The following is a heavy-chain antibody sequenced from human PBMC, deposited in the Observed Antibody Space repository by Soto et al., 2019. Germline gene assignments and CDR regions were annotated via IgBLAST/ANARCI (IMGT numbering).Heavy chain of an antibody. J-gene: IGHJ4*02. D-gene: IGHD5-18*01. CDR2: LSGSSNYV. CDR1: GFTFSGYS. Sequence: EVQLVESGGGLVKPGGSLRLSCAASGFTFSGYSMNWVRQAPGKGLEWVSSLSGSSNYVYYADSVKGLFTISRDNAKNALYLQINDLTSEYMAVYYCERDLGYSYDRGLGYWGQDTLVTVSS. CDR3: ERDLGYSYDRGLGY. V-gene: IGHV3-21*01.